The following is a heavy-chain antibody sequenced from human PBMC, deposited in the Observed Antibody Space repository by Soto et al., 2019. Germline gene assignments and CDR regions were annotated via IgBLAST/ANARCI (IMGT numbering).Heavy chain of an antibody. V-gene: IGHV3-11*06. Sequence: PGGSLRISCAASGFTFSDYYMSWIRQAPGKGLEWVSYISSSSSYTNYADSVKGRFTISRDNSKNTLYLQMNSLRAEDTAVYYCARRLQYSSSAGFLYGMDVWGRGTTVTVSS. CDR2: ISSSSSYT. CDR1: GFTFSDYY. CDR3: ARRLQYSSSAGFLYGMDV. J-gene: IGHJ6*02. D-gene: IGHD6-6*01.